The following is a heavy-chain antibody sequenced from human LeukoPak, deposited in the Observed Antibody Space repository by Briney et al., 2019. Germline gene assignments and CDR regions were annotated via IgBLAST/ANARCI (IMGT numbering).Heavy chain of an antibody. CDR3: AKDSVLLSYYYYYMDV. V-gene: IGHV3-30*02. Sequence: QAGGSLRLSCAASGFTFSSYGMHWVRQAPGKGLEWVAFIRYDGSNKYYADSVKGRFTISRDNSKDTLYLQMNSLRAEDTAVYYCAKDSVLLSYYYYYMDVWGKGTTVTISS. CDR1: GFTFSSYG. J-gene: IGHJ6*03. D-gene: IGHD3-10*01. CDR2: IRYDGSNK.